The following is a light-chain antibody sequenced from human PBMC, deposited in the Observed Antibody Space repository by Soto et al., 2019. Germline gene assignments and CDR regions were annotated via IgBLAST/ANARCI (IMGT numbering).Light chain of an antibody. CDR2: GAS. V-gene: IGKV3-20*01. J-gene: IGKJ1*01. CDR1: QSVSSSY. CDR3: QQYGRSPWT. Sequence: VLTQSPGTLSLSPGDRATLSCRASQSVSSSYLAWYQQKPGQAPGLLIYGASSRATGIPDRFSGSGSGTDFALIISRLEPEDFAVYYCQQYGRSPWTFGQGTKVDIK.